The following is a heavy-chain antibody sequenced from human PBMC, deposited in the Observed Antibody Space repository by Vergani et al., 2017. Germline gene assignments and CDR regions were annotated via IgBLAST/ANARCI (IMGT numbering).Heavy chain of an antibody. D-gene: IGHD3-10*01. Sequence: EVQLLESGGGLVQPGGSRRLSCAGAGFTFATYTMASVRQAPGKGLEWVATISSGGGDIFYADSVKGRFTISRDNSKNTLFLQMNSLKDEDTAVYYCTTSXGLYYLHGEYFQYWGRGTLVSVSS. J-gene: IGHJ1*01. V-gene: IGHV3-23*01. CDR3: TTSXGLYYLHGEYFQY. CDR1: GFTFATYT. CDR2: ISSGGGDI.